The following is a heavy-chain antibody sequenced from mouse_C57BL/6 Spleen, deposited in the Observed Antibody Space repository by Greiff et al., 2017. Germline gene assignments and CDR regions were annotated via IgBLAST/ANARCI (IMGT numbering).Heavy chain of an antibody. CDR3: ARVRGYYFDG. V-gene: IGHV3-6*01. Sequence: EVQLQESGPGLVKPSQSLSLTCSVSGYSFTSGCYWCWILQFPGNKLGWMGFISYGGSNNYNPSLKNRIPITRDTSKNQIYLKLNTLTNEDTATYYRARVRGYYFDGWGQSPTLTVSS. CDR2: ISYGGSN. J-gene: IGHJ2*01. CDR1: GYSFTSGCY.